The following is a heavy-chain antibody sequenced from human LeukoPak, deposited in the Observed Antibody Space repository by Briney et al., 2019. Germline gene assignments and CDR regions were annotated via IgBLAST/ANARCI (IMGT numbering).Heavy chain of an antibody. V-gene: IGHV4-59*08. J-gene: IGHJ4*02. CDR3: ARHVEGEGLDY. Sequence: SETLSLTCTVSGGSISNYYWSWIRQPPGKGLEWIGYIYYSGSANYNPSLKSRVTISVDTSKNQFSLKLSSLIAADTAVYFCARHVEGEGLDYWGQGSLVTVSS. CDR1: GGSISNYY. CDR2: IYYSGSA. D-gene: IGHD3-16*01.